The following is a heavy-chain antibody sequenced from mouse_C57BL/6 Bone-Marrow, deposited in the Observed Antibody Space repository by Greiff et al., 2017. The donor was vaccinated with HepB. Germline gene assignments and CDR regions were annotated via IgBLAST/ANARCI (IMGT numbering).Heavy chain of an antibody. CDR2: IWRGGST. J-gene: IGHJ3*01. CDR3: ARNDCGSRSSFAY. Sequence: QVQLKESGPGLVQPSQSLSITCTVSGFSLTSYGVHWVRQSPGKGLEWLGVIWRGGSTDYNAAFISRLSISKDNSKSQVFFKMNSLQADDTAIYYCARNDCGSRSSFAYWGQGTLVTVSA. V-gene: IGHV2-2*01. D-gene: IGHD1-1*01. CDR1: GFSLTSYG.